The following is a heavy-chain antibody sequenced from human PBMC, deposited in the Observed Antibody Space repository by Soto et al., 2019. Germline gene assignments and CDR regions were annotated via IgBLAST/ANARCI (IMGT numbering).Heavy chain of an antibody. J-gene: IGHJ4*02. D-gene: IGHD6-19*01. CDR3: AKRAGGQFYFDY. V-gene: IGHV3-23*01. CDR1: GFSFSGYA. Sequence: GGSLRLSCAASGFSFSGYAMSWVRQAPGKGLEWVSVISGGGYDTFYGDSVKGRFTIFRDNSKNTLYLQMNSLRDEDTAVYYCAKRAGGQFYFDYWGQGSLVTVSS. CDR2: ISGGGYDT.